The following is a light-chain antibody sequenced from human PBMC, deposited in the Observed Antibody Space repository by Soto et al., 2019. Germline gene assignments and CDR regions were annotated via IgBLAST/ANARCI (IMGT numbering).Light chain of an antibody. V-gene: IGLV2-14*01. J-gene: IGLJ2*01. Sequence: QSVLTQPASVSGSPGQSITISCTGTSSDVGGYNYVSWYQQHPGKAPKLIIYNVSNRPSGVSNRFSGSKSGNTASLTISELQAEDEGHYYCSSFTSSNTVLFGGGTKLTVL. CDR1: SSDVGGYNY. CDR2: NVS. CDR3: SSFTSSNTVL.